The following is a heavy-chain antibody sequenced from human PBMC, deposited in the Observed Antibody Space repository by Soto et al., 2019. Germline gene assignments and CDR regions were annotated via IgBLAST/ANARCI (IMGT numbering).Heavy chain of an antibody. J-gene: IGHJ6*02. Sequence: QVQLVESGGGVVQPGRSLRLSCAASGFTFSSYGMHWVRQAPGKGLEWVAVISYDGSNKYYADSVKGRFTISRDNSKNTLYLQMNSLSAEDTAVYYCAKDSRGYSYGTYYYHYGMDVWGQGTTVTVSS. CDR1: GFTFSSYG. V-gene: IGHV3-30*18. D-gene: IGHD5-18*01. CDR2: ISYDGSNK. CDR3: AKDSRGYSYGTYYYHYGMDV.